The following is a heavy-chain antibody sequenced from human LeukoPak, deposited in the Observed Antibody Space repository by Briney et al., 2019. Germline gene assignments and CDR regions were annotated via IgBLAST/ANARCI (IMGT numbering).Heavy chain of an antibody. D-gene: IGHD5-24*01. CDR2: INYSGST. CDR3: ARHSGDGQSFLFDY. V-gene: IGHV4-59*08. Sequence: SGTLSLTCTVSGGTISNYYWSWIRQPPGKGLEWIGDINYSGSTNYNPSLKRRFTISVDTSKYQFSLKWSSVNAADTAVYYCARHSGDGQSFLFDYWGRGILVSVSS. CDR1: GGTISNYY. J-gene: IGHJ4*02.